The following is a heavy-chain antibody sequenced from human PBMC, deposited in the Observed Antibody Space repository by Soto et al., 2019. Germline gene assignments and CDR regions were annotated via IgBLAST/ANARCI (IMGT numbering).Heavy chain of an antibody. D-gene: IGHD3-10*01. Sequence: QVQLVQSGAEVKKPGSSVKVSCKASGGTFSSYAISWVRQAPGQGLEWMGGIIPIFGTANYAQKFQGRVTITADEATSRAYMELSSLRSEDTDVYYCASDPSRGAANYFDYWGQGTLVTVSS. V-gene: IGHV1-69*12. CDR2: IIPIFGTA. CDR1: GGTFSSYA. CDR3: ASDPSRGAANYFDY. J-gene: IGHJ4*02.